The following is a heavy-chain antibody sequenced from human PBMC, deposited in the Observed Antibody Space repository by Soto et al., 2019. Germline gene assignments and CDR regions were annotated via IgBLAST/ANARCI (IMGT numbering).Heavy chain of an antibody. D-gene: IGHD1-7*01. V-gene: IGHV4-59*02. CDR3: ARARYNWNYGDYYYGLDV. CDR2: VYYSGST. J-gene: IGHJ6*02. CDR1: GGSVGGYY. Sequence: PSETLSLTCTVSGGSVGGYYWSWIRQPPGKGLEWIGSVYYSGSTNYNPSLKSRVTISVDTSKNQFSLKLSSVTAADTAVYFCARARYNWNYGDYYYGLDVWGQGTTVTVSS.